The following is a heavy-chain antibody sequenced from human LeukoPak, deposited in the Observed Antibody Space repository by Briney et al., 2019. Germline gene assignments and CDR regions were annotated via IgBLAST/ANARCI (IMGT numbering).Heavy chain of an antibody. D-gene: IGHD3-9*01. CDR3: AREDYDILTGYYPIDY. CDR2: ISYDGSDK. V-gene: IGHV3-30-3*01. J-gene: IGHJ4*02. CDR1: GFTFSSYA. Sequence: GGSLRLSCAASGFTFSSYAMHWVRQAPGKGLEWVAVISYDGSDKYYADSVKGRFTISRDNSKNTLYLQMNSLRAEDTAVYYCAREDYDILTGYYPIDYWGQGTLVTVSS.